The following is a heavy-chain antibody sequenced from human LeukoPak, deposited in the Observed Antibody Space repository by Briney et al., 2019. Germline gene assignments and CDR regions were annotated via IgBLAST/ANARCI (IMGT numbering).Heavy chain of an antibody. V-gene: IGHV1-3*01. D-gene: IGHD2-15*01. J-gene: IGHJ5*02. CDR2: INAGNGNT. CDR3: ARAVVVVAARFDP. CDR1: GYTFTSYA. Sequence: ASVKVSCMASGYTFTSYAMHWVRQAPGQRLEWMGWINAGNGNTKYSQKFQGRVTITRDTSASTAYMELSSLRSEDTAVYYCARAVVVVAARFDPWGQGTLVTVSS.